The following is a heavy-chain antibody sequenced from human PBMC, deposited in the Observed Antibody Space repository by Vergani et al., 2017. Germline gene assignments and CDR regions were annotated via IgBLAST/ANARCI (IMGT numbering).Heavy chain of an antibody. V-gene: IGHV5-51*01. Sequence: EVQLVQSGAEVRKPGESLKISCEVSGYSFTNYWIGWVRQMPGKGLEWMGIFFPGDSDTRYSPSFQGLVTISGDKSISTAYLQWSSLKAPDTAMYYCARRISAASYGAFDIWGQGTMVTVSS. CDR1: GYSFTNYW. CDR2: FFPGDSDT. CDR3: ARRISAASYGAFDI. D-gene: IGHD6-13*01. J-gene: IGHJ3*02.